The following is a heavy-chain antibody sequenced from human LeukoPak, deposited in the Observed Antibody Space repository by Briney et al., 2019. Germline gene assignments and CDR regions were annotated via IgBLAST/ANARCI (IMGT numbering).Heavy chain of an antibody. CDR2: ISWDGYTT. Sequence: QTGGSLRLSCAASGFTFGDYTMHWVRQAPGRGLEWVSLISWDGYTTIYRDSVKGRFTISRDNSKNSLYLQINSLRSEDTALYYCAKCAQRTSNYWGAFDMWGQGTMVTVSS. D-gene: IGHD3/OR15-3a*01. J-gene: IGHJ3*02. CDR1: GFTFGDYT. CDR3: AKCAQRTSNYWGAFDM. V-gene: IGHV3-43*01.